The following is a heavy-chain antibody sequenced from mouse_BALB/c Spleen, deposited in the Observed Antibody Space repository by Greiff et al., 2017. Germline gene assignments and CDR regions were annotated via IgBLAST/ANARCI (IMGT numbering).Heavy chain of an antibody. CDR3: ARSLITTVVAPLDY. D-gene: IGHD1-1*01. Sequence: EVQRVESGGGLVQPGGSRKLSCAASGFTFSSFGMHWVRQAPEKGLEWVAYISSGSSTIYYADTVKGRFTISRDNPKNTLFLQMTSLRSEDTAMYYCARSLITTVVAPLDYWGQGTTLTVSS. CDR1: GFTFSSFG. CDR2: ISSGSSTI. V-gene: IGHV5-17*02. J-gene: IGHJ2*01.